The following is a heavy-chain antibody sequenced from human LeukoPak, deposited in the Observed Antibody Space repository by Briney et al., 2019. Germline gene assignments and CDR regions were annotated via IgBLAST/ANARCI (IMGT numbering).Heavy chain of an antibody. CDR1: GFTFSSYA. Sequence: GGSLRLSCATSGFTFSSYAMNWVRQAPGKGLEWVGFIRSKAYGETADYAASVKGRFTISRDDSKAIAYLQMNSLKTEDTAVYHCTRDRGAYNLYDYWGQGTLVTVSS. CDR2: IRSKAYGETA. CDR3: TRDRGAYNLYDY. J-gene: IGHJ4*02. V-gene: IGHV3-49*04. D-gene: IGHD1-1*01.